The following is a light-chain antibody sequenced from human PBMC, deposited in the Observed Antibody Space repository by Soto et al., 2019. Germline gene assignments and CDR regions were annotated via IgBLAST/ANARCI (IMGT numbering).Light chain of an antibody. Sequence: QSVLTQPASVSGSPGQSITISCTGTSSDVGSYNLVSWYQQHPGKAPKLMIYEGSKRPTGVSNRFSGSKSANTASLTISGLQPEDEAEYYCCSYTSSSTPVVFGGGTKLTVL. V-gene: IGLV2-14*02. CDR1: SSDVGSYNL. CDR3: CSYTSSSTPVV. J-gene: IGLJ2*01. CDR2: EGS.